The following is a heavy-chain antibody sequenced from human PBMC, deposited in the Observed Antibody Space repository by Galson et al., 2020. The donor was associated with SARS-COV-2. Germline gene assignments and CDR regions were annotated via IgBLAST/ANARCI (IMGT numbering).Heavy chain of an antibody. J-gene: IGHJ3*02. CDR2: IYYSGST. D-gene: IGHD2-15*01. CDR1: GGSISSSSYY. V-gene: IGHV4-39*07. Sequence: SQTLSLTCTVSGGSISSSSYYWGWIRQPPGKGLEWIGSIYYSGSTYYNPSLKSRVTISVDTSKNQFSLKLSSVTAADTAVYYCARYEVVVSGAFDIWGQGTMVTVSS. CDR3: ARYEVVVSGAFDI.